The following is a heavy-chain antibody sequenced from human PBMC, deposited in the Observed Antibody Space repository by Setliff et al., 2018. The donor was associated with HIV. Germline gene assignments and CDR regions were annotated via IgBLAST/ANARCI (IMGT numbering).Heavy chain of an antibody. J-gene: IGHJ6*02. CDR1: GHTFTNYD. CDR3: ARGKGVGGVIITGGLDV. V-gene: IGHV1-8*01. Sequence: ALVKVSCKPPGHTFTNYDIHWMRRAPGQGLEWMGWMNPNSGVSGYALKFHDRVTMTRDTSITTLYMELSSLTSEDTAVYYCARGKGVGGVIITGGLDVWGQGTTVTVSS. D-gene: IGHD3-10*01. CDR2: MNPNSGVS.